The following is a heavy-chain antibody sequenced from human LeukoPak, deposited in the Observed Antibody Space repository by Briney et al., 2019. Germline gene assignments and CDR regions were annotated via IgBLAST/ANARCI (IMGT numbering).Heavy chain of an antibody. V-gene: IGHV1-2*02. CDR1: GYTFTGYY. Sequence: ASVKVSCKASGYTFTGYYMHWMRQSPGQGLEWMGWINLSTGGTNYAQKFQGRVTMTRDTSISTANMELRRLRYDDTAVYYCASWAGGDEPVASFDYWGQGTLITVSS. CDR3: ASWAGGDEPVASFDY. CDR2: INLSTGGT. J-gene: IGHJ4*02. D-gene: IGHD3-10*01.